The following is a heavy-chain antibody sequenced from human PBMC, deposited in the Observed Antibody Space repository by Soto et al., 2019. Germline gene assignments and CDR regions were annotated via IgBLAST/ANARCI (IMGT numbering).Heavy chain of an antibody. Sequence: GGSLRLSCAASGFTFSSYWMSWVRQAPGKGLEWVSVIYSGGSTYYADSVKGRFTISRDNSKNTLYLQMNSLRAEDTAVYYCAITPPSIAALRAEYFQPWGQGTLVTVSS. CDR2: IYSGGST. D-gene: IGHD6-6*01. CDR3: AITPPSIAALRAEYFQP. J-gene: IGHJ1*01. V-gene: IGHV3-66*02. CDR1: GFTFSSYW.